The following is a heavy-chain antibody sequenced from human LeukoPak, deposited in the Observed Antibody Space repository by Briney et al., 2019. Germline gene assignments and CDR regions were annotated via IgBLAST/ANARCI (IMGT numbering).Heavy chain of an antibody. CDR3: ARDPSYSSSWYEDEAFDI. CDR1: GGTFSSYA. V-gene: IGHV1-69*13. J-gene: IGHJ3*02. D-gene: IGHD6-13*01. Sequence: GASVKVSCKASGGTFSSYAISWVRQAPGQGLEWMGGIIPIFGTANYAQKFQGRVTITADESTSTAYMELSSLRSEDTAVYYCARDPSYSSSWYEDEAFDIWGQGTMVTVSS. CDR2: IIPIFGTA.